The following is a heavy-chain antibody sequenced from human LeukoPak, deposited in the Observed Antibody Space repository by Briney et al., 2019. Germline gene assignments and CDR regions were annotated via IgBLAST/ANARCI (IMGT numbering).Heavy chain of an antibody. V-gene: IGHV1-2*06. Sequence: GASVKVSCKASGYTFTDYYFHWVRQAPGQGLEWMGRINPNNGDTNYAQKFRGRVTMTRDTSISTAYMELSRLGSDDTAVYYCARAHCSGGSCERGTFDYWGQGTLVTVSS. CDR1: GYTFTDYY. CDR3: ARAHCSGGSCERGTFDY. D-gene: IGHD2-15*01. J-gene: IGHJ4*02. CDR2: INPNNGDT.